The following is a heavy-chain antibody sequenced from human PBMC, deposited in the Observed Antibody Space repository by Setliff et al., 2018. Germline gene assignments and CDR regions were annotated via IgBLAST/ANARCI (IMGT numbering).Heavy chain of an antibody. CDR2: IYYSGGA. CDR1: GASISSNY. J-gene: IGHJ6*02. V-gene: IGHV4-59*01. Sequence: SETLSLTCSVSGASISSNYWSWIRQSPGKGLEWIGYIYYSGGATYNPSLRGRASIAIGASKAHFSLDLRTVTTADTAVYYCARDASFGFDVWGPGITVTVSS. D-gene: IGHD2-2*01. CDR3: ARDASFGFDV.